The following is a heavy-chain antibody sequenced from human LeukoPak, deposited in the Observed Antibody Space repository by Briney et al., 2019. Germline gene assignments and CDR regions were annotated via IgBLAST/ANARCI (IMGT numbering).Heavy chain of an antibody. V-gene: IGHV3-7*01. CDR2: IKQDGSEK. D-gene: IGHD3-10*01. CDR1: GFTFSSYW. J-gene: IGHJ4*02. Sequence: PGGSLRLSCAASGFTFSSYWMSWVRQAPGKGLEWVANIKQDGSEKYYVDSVKGRFTISRDNAKNSLYLQMNSLRAEDTAVYYCARDGGHGSGSYWNYWGQGTLVTVSS. CDR3: ARDGGHGSGSYWNY.